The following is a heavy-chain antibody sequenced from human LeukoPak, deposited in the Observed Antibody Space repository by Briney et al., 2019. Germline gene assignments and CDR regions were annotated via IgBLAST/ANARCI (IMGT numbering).Heavy chain of an antibody. CDR2: IIPIFGTA. CDR3: ARGALYYYDSSGLQYYYYGMDV. Sequence: SVKVSCKASGGTFSSYAISWVRQAPGQGLEWMGGIIPIFGTANYAQKFQGRVTITADESTSTAYMELSSLRSEDTAVYYCARGALYYYDSSGLQYYYYGMDVWGQGTTVTVSS. V-gene: IGHV1-69*13. J-gene: IGHJ6*02. CDR1: GGTFSSYA. D-gene: IGHD3-22*01.